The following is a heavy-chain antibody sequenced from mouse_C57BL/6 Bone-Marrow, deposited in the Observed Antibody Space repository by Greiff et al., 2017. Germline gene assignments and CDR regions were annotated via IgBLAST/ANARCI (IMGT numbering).Heavy chain of an antibody. D-gene: IGHD2-10*01. CDR1: GYTFTSYG. CDR3: SYYGNYVDYAMDY. CDR2: IYPRSGNT. J-gene: IGHJ4*01. V-gene: IGHV1-81*01. Sequence: VQLQQSGAELARPGASVKLSCKASGYTFTSYGISWVKQRTGQGLEWIGEIYPRSGNTYYNEKFKGKATLTADKSSSTAYMELRSLTSEDAAVYFCSYYGNYVDYAMDYWGQGTSVTVSS.